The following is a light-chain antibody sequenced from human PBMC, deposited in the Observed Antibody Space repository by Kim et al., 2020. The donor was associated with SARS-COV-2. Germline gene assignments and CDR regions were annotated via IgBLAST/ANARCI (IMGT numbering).Light chain of an antibody. Sequence: SSELTQSPSVSVVPGKTARITCGGNKIGSKSVHWYQQRPGQAPVLVMYYDDDRPSGIPERFSGSNSGNTATLTISRVEAGDEADYYCQVWDSSSDHWVFGGGTQLTVL. J-gene: IGLJ3*02. CDR2: YDD. V-gene: IGLV3-21*04. CDR1: KIGSKS. CDR3: QVWDSSSDHWV.